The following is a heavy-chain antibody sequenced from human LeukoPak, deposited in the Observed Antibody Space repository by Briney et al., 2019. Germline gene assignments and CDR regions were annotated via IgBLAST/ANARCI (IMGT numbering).Heavy chain of an antibody. CDR1: GFTFSSYS. J-gene: IGHJ4*02. Sequence: KAGGSLRLSCAASGFTFSSYSMNWVRQAPGEGLEWVSSISSSSSYIYYADSVRGRFTISRDNAKNSLHLHMNSLTVEDTAVYYCSRDPRHNDYWGQGTLVTVSS. CDR2: ISSSSSYI. V-gene: IGHV3-21*04. CDR3: SRDPRHNDY.